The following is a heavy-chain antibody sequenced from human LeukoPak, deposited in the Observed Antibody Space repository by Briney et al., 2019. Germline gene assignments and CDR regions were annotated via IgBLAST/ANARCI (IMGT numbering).Heavy chain of an antibody. Sequence: SETLSLTCSVSGASVSSSSYYWSWIRQPPGKGLEWIGYIYNSGSTSYNPSLKSRVTMSVDTSKNQFSLKLSSVAAADTAVYYCARDTRSYDSSGYYFFDFWGQGTLVTVSS. CDR1: GASVSSSSYY. CDR3: ARDTRSYDSSGYYFFDF. J-gene: IGHJ4*02. V-gene: IGHV4-61*01. CDR2: IYNSGST. D-gene: IGHD3-22*01.